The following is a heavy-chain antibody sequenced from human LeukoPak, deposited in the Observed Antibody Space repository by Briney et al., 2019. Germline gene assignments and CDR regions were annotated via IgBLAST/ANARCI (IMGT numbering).Heavy chain of an antibody. V-gene: IGHV3-21*01. Sequence: GGSLRLSCAASGFTFSSYSMNWVRQAPGKGLEWVSSISSSSSYIYYADSVKGRFTISRDNAKNSLYLQMNSLRAEDTAVYYCARDLGYDSSGYYYPYYFDYWGQGTLVTVSS. CDR2: ISSSSSYI. D-gene: IGHD3-22*01. J-gene: IGHJ4*02. CDR1: GFTFSSYS. CDR3: ARDLGYDSSGYYYPYYFDY.